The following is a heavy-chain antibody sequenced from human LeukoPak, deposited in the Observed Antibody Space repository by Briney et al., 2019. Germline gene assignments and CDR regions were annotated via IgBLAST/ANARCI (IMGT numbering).Heavy chain of an antibody. CDR2: IYHSGST. CDR1: GYSITSGYN. D-gene: IGHD3/OR15-3a*01. V-gene: IGHV4-38-2*02. Sequence: SETLSLTCTVSGYSITSGYNWGWIRQPPGQGLEWMGSIYHSGSTYYNPSLKSRVTISVDTSKNQFSLKLSSVTAADTAVYYCARWGVGLRNFDYWGQGTLVTVSS. CDR3: ARWGVGLRNFDY. J-gene: IGHJ4*02.